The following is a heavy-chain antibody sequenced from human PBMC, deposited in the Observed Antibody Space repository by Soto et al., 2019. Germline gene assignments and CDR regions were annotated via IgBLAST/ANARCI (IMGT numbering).Heavy chain of an antibody. CDR1: GFIVSDTY. Sequence: EVQLVESGGGLVQPGGSLRLSCTASGFIVSDTYVNWVRQAPGKGLDWVSVISNRGDTHYADSVRGRFSLSRDISDNTLHLQMNNLRIEDTAVYYCAREPRYCRGGSFSITGDAYDIWGQGTMVTVSS. D-gene: IGHD2-15*01. V-gene: IGHV3-66*01. CDR2: ISNRGDT. CDR3: AREPRYCRGGSFSITGDAYDI. J-gene: IGHJ3*02.